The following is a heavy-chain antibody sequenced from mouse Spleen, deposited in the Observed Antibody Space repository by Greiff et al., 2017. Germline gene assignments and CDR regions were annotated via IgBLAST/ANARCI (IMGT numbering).Heavy chain of an antibody. Sequence: VQLQQSGAELVKPGASVKISCKASGYAFSSYWMNWVKQRPGKGLEWIGQIYPGDGDTNYNGKFKGKATLTADKSSSTAYMQLSSLTSEDSAVYFCARNHYGYPLYYAMDYWGQGTSVTVSS. V-gene: IGHV1-80*01. CDR3: ARNHYGYPLYYAMDY. CDR1: GYAFSSYW. CDR2: IYPGDGDT. D-gene: IGHD2-2*01. J-gene: IGHJ4*01.